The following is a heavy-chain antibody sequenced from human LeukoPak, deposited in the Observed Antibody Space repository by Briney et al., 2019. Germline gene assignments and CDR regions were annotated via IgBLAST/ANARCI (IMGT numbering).Heavy chain of an antibody. CDR1: GYSISSGYY. D-gene: IGHD6-13*01. CDR3: ARMLRQQLANFDY. CDR2: IYHTGST. Sequence: SETLSLTCTVSGYSISSGYYWGWIRQPPGKGLEWIGSIYHTGSTYDNPSLKSRVTISVDTSKNQFSLKLRSVTAADTAVYYCARMLRQQLANFDYWGQGTLVTVSS. V-gene: IGHV4-38-2*02. J-gene: IGHJ4*02.